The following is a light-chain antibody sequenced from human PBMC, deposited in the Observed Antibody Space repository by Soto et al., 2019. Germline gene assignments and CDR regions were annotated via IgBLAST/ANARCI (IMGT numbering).Light chain of an antibody. CDR3: CSYAGSSTLV. CDR2: EGS. CDR1: SSDVGSYNL. V-gene: IGLV2-23*01. J-gene: IGLJ2*01. Sequence: QSVLTQPASVSGSPGQSITISCTGTSSDVGSYNLVSWYQQHPGKAPKLMIYEGSKRHSWVSNRFSGSKSGNTASLTISGLQAEDEADYYCCSYAGSSTLVFGGGTKLTVL.